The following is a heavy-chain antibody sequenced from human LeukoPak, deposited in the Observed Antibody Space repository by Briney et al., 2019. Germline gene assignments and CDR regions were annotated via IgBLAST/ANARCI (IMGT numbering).Heavy chain of an antibody. J-gene: IGHJ4*02. CDR2: MYYSGST. D-gene: IGHD2-2*01. Sequence: SETLSLTCTVSGGSISSYYWSWIRQPPGKGLEWIGYMYYSGSTNYNPSLKSRVIISVDTSKNQFSLKLSSVTAADTAVYYCARGVVPAARRSLGRFYFDYWGQGTLVTVSS. CDR1: GGSISSYY. V-gene: IGHV4-59*01. CDR3: ARGVVPAARRSLGRFYFDY.